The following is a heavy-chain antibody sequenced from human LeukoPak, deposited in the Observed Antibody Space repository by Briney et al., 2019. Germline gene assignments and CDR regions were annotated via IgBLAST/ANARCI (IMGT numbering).Heavy chain of an antibody. D-gene: IGHD6-19*01. V-gene: IGHV4-4*07. CDR3: ARCSYSSGCYWYFDL. CDR1: GGSISSYY. CDR2: IYTSRST. J-gene: IGHJ2*01. Sequence: PSETLSLTCTVSGGSISSYYWSWIRQPAGKGLEWIGRIYTSRSTNYNPSLKSRVTMSVDTSKNQFSLKLSSVTAADTAVYYCARCSYSSGCYWYFDLWGRGTLVTVSS.